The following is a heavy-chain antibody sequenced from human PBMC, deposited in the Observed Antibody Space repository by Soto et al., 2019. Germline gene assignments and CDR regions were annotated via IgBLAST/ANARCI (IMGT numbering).Heavy chain of an antibody. CDR2: ITDTGGDA. Sequence: EVQLLESGGDLIQPGGSLRLSCVASGLTFGSRAMSWVRQSPGEGLEWVSTITDTGGDAKYADSVRGRFAISRDNSKITLYLQMGARRADDSAIYFCVRGSNDAYPGSRSFGLWGRGTLVTVSS. CDR1: GLTFGSRA. CDR3: VRGSNDAYPGSRSFGL. V-gene: IGHV3-23*01. D-gene: IGHD3-10*01. J-gene: IGHJ4*02.